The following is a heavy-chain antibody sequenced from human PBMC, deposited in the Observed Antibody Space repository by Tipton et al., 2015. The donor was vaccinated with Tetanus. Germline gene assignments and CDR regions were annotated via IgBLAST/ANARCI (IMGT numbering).Heavy chain of an antibody. Sequence: SLRLSCAASGFTFSSYEMNWVRQAPGKGLEWVSYISSSGSTIYYADSVKGRFTISRDNAKNSLYLQMNGLRAEDTAVYYCASDDYGGNSVDIWGQGTMVTVSS. CDR2: ISSSGSTI. J-gene: IGHJ3*02. CDR1: GFTFSSYE. D-gene: IGHD4-23*01. V-gene: IGHV3-48*03. CDR3: ASDDYGGNSVDI.